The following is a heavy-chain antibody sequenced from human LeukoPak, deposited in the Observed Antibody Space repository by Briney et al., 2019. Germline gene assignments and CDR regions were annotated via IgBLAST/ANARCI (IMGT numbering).Heavy chain of an antibody. CDR1: GFTFSSYW. Sequence: GSLRLSCAASGFTFSSYWMSWIRQPPGKGLEWIGYIYYSGSTNYNPSLKSRVTISVDTSKNQFSLKLSSVTAADTAVYYCARGRPDYYYDSSGCFDYWGQGTLVTVSS. J-gene: IGHJ4*02. V-gene: IGHV4-59*01. CDR3: ARGRPDYYYDSSGCFDY. CDR2: IYYSGST. D-gene: IGHD3-22*01.